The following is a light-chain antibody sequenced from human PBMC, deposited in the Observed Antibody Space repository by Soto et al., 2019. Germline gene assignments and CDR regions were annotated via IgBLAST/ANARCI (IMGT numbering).Light chain of an antibody. V-gene: IGLV2-14*03. CDR3: SSYTNSITHV. Sequence: QSALTQPASVSGSPGQSITISCTGTSSDVGGYDYVSWYQQHPGKAPKIMIYGVSNRPSGVSNRFSGSKSGNTASLTIAGLQAEDESDYYCSSYTNSITHVFGGGTKRTVL. CDR2: GVS. J-gene: IGLJ3*02. CDR1: SSDVGGYDY.